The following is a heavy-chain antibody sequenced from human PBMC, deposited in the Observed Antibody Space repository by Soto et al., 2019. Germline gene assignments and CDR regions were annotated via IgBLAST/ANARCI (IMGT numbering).Heavy chain of an antibody. CDR1: GYTFTSYD. D-gene: IGHD2-2*01. CDR2: MNPNSGNT. CDR3: ARGNRGRLLVVVPTAKASDSYYYDMDV. J-gene: IGHJ6*03. Sequence: ASVKVSCKASGYTFTSYDINWVRQATGQGLEWMGWMNPNSGNTGYAQKFQGRVTMTRNTSISTAYMELSSLRSEDTAVYYCARGNRGRLLVVVPTAKASDSYYYDMDVWG. V-gene: IGHV1-8*01.